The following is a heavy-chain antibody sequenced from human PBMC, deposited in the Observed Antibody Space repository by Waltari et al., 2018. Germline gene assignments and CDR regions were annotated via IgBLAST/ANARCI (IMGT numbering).Heavy chain of an antibody. CDR3: ARGLGHSSGGSCYSNWFDP. CDR2: IYYSGST. CDR1: GGSTSSHY. J-gene: IGHJ5*02. V-gene: IGHV4-59*11. Sequence: QVQLQESGPGLVKPSETLSLTCTVSGGSTSSHYWSCIRHPPGKGLEWIGYIYYSGSTNYNPSLKSRVTISVDTSKNQFSLKLSSVTAADTAVYYCARGLGHSSGGSCYSNWFDPWGQGTLVTVSS. D-gene: IGHD2-15*01.